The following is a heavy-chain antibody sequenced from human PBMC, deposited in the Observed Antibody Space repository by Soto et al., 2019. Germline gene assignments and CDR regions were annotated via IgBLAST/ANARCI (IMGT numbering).Heavy chain of an antibody. CDR1: GYTFADFA. J-gene: IGHJ4*02. Sequence: QVRLVQSGAEVKKPGASVKVSCRASGYTFADFAIHCVRQAPGQGPEWMGWINADNGDTKYSQKFQGRVTITKDTAASPADMELSSMTSEATAVYYCAIVHSGTSWEYYYAYGRQGALVTFSS. V-gene: IGHV1-3*01. CDR3: AIVHSGTSWEYYYAY. D-gene: IGHD5-12*01. CDR2: INADNGDT.